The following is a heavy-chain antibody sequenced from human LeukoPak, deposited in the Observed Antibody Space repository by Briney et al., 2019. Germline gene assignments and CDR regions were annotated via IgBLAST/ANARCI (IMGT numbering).Heavy chain of an antibody. CDR3: ARVTDTAMDYFYGMDV. J-gene: IGHJ6*02. V-gene: IGHV3-48*02. D-gene: IGHD5-18*01. CDR1: GFTFSSYS. Sequence: PGGSLRLSCAASGFTFSSYSMNWVRQAPGKGLEWVSYTSSSDSTKYYAGSVKGRFTISRDNAKNSLYLQMNSLRDEDTAVYYCARVTDTAMDYFYGMDVWGQGTTVTVSS. CDR2: TSSSDSTK.